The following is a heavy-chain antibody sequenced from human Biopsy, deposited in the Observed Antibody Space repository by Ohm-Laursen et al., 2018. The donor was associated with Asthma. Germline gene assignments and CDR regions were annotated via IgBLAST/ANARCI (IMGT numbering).Heavy chain of an antibody. CDR1: GGYTGSSDHH. D-gene: IGHD4-17*01. V-gene: IGHV4-30-4*01. CDR3: ARVVSYGDIYFGIDV. CDR2: SFGSGST. Sequence: SQTLSLTCRVSGGYTGSSDHHWAWIRQAPGKGLKWMGFSFGSGSTHYSRSLERRVSISIDTATNEFSMKLWSVTPADTAVYFCARVVSYGDIYFGIDVWGPGNTV. J-gene: IGHJ6*02.